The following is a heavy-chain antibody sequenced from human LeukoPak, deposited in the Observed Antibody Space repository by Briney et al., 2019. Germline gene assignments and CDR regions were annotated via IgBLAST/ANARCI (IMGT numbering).Heavy chain of an antibody. CDR1: GFSFSSYG. J-gene: IGHJ4*02. CDR2: IWYDGTNK. D-gene: IGHD2-21*01. V-gene: IGHV3-33*01. CDR3: ARDQRGFNYSKYYFDY. Sequence: QPGGSLRLSCAASGFSFSSYGMHWVRQAPGKGLEWVAVIWYDGTNKYYADSVKGRFTISRDNSKNTLYLQMNSLRAEDTAVYYCARDQRGFNYSKYYFDYWGQGTLVTVSS.